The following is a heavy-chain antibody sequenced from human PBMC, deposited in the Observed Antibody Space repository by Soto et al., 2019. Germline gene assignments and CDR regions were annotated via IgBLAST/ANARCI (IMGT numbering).Heavy chain of an antibody. CDR2: MNPNSGNT. J-gene: IGHJ6*02. Sequence: XSVRGSCKASGYTFTSYDINWGREATGQGLEWMGWMNPNSGNTGYAQKFQGRVTMTRNTSISTAYMELSSLRSEDTAVYYCARMTTAGYYYYYYGMDVWGQGTTVTVSS. CDR1: GYTFTSYD. CDR3: ARMTTAGYYYYYYGMDV. D-gene: IGHD4-17*01. V-gene: IGHV1-8*01.